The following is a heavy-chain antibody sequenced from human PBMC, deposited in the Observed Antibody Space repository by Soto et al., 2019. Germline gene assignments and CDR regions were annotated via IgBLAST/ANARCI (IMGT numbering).Heavy chain of an antibody. CDR2: VSANGQGI. CDR1: GFTFSSSA. D-gene: IGHD3-10*01. J-gene: IGHJ4*02. Sequence: GGSLRLSCAASGFTFSSSAISWVRQAPGKGLEWVSAVSANGQGIYYADSVRGRFTVSRDNSKNTVFLHMDSLSAEDTAVYYCAKDRHYPRDYFHYWGQGTLVTVSS. V-gene: IGHV3-23*01. CDR3: AKDRHYPRDYFHY.